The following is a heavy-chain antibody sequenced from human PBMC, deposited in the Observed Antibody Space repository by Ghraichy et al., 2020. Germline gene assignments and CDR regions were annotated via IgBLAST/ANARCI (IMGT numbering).Heavy chain of an antibody. Sequence: GESLNLSCAASGFTFSDHYMDWVRQAPGKGLEWVGRTRNKANSYTTDYAASVKGRFTISRDDSTKSLYLQMNSLKTEDTAVYYCTRDIDSGTNSPGYWGQGTLVTVSS. CDR3: TRDIDSGTNSPGY. CDR1: GFTFSDHY. D-gene: IGHD1-26*01. J-gene: IGHJ1*01. V-gene: IGHV3-72*01. CDR2: TRNKANSYTT.